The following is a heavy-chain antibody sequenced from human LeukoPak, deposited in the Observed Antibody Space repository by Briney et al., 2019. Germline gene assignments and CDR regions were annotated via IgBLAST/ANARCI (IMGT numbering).Heavy chain of an antibody. CDR2: IIPIFGTA. D-gene: IGHD2-2*03. CDR3: ARDRGYCSSTSCFLFDY. CDR1: GGTFSSYA. Sequence: GASVKVSCKASGGTFSSYAISWVRQAPGQGLEWMGGIIPIFGTANYAQKFQGRVTITADEPTSTAYMELSSLRSEDTAVYYCARDRGYCSSTSCFLFDYWGQGTLVTVSS. V-gene: IGHV1-69*13. J-gene: IGHJ4*02.